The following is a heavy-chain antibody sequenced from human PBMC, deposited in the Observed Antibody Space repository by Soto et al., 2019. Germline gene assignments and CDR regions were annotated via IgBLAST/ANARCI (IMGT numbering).Heavy chain of an antibody. V-gene: IGHV3-30*18. D-gene: IGHD4-17*01. CDR3: ANSPTVTTFFDY. J-gene: IGHJ4*02. CDR1: GFTFSSYG. Sequence: GGSLRLSCAASGFTFSSYGMHWVRQAPGKGLEWVAVISYDGSNKYYADSVKGRFTISRDNSKNTLYLQMNSLRAEDTAVYYCANSPTVTTFFDYWGQGTLVTVSS. CDR2: ISYDGSNK.